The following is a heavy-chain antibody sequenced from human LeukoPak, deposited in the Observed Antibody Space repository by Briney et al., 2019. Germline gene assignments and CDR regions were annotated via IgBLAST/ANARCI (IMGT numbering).Heavy chain of an antibody. CDR1: GYTFTSYY. Sequence: ASVKVSCKASGYTFTSYYMHWVRQAPGQGLEWMGFLNTNSGGTNYAQNFRGRVTMTRDTSTSTAYMELSSVIADDTAVYYCARLDNRGGATTGFDFWGQGTLVTVSS. CDR3: ARLDNRGGATTGFDF. J-gene: IGHJ4*02. CDR2: LNTNSGGT. D-gene: IGHD1-26*01. V-gene: IGHV1-2*02.